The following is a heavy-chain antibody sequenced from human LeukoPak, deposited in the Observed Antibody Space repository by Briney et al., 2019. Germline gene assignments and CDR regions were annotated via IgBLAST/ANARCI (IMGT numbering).Heavy chain of an antibody. J-gene: IGHJ6*02. CDR2: VFHSGST. Sequence: SETLSLTCAVSGGSIISSNWWSWVRQPPGQGLEWIGEVFHSGSTNYNPSLKSRVTISVDTSKNQFSLKLSSVTAADTAVYYCARDTFSHHYYGSGSYVYGMDVWGQGTTVTVSS. CDR1: GGSIISSNW. D-gene: IGHD3-10*01. CDR3: ARDTFSHHYYGSGSYVYGMDV. V-gene: IGHV4-4*02.